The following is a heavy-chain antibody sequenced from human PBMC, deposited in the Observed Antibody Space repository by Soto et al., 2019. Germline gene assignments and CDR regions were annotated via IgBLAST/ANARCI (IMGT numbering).Heavy chain of an antibody. D-gene: IGHD2-15*01. V-gene: IGHV3-23*01. CDR3: AKRRGAAGHFDY. CDR1: GFTFSSYA. J-gene: IGHJ4*02. Sequence: DVQLLDSGGGLVQPEGSLRLSCAASGFTFSSYAMGWVRQGPGKGLEWVAVVSIGGSTHYADSVRGRFTISRDNSKNTLSRQMNSVTAGYTAVYCCAKRRGAAGHFDYWGQGALVTVSS. CDR2: VSIGGST.